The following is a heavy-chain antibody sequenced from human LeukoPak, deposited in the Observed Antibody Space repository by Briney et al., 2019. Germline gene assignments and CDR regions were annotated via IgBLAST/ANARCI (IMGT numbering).Heavy chain of an antibody. CDR3: ARAPGLAAAGTPHDY. J-gene: IGHJ4*02. D-gene: IGHD6-13*01. Sequence: PGGSLRLSCAASGFTFSSYAMSWVRQAPGKGLEWVAVISYDGSNKYYADSVKGRFTISRDNSKNTLYLQMNSLRAEDTAVYYCARAPGLAAAGTPHDYWGQGTLVTVSS. V-gene: IGHV3-30-3*01. CDR1: GFTFSSYA. CDR2: ISYDGSNK.